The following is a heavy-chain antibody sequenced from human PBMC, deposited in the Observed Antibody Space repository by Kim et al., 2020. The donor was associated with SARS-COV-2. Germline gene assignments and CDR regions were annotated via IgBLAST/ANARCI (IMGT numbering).Heavy chain of an antibody. D-gene: IGHD1-20*01. J-gene: IGHJ4*02. V-gene: IGHV3-9*01. Sequence: SVKGRFVISRDNANNSLYLQMNRLRPEDTALYFCAKDLNHITGPAMDGYDYWGQGTLVTVSS. CDR3: AKDLNHITGPAMDGYDY.